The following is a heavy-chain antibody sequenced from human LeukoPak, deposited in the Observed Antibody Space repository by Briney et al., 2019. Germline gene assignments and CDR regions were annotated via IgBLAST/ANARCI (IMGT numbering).Heavy chain of an antibody. V-gene: IGHV3-30*02. J-gene: IGHJ4*02. CDR3: AKDTLYGDRLTAAYFDY. Sequence: SGGSLRLSCAASGFTFSSYGMHWVRQAPGKGLEWVAFIRYDGSNKYYADSVKGRFTISRDNSKNTLYLQMNSLRAEDTAVYYCAKDTLYGDRLTAAYFDYWGQGTLVTVSS. CDR1: GFTFSSYG. CDR2: IRYDGSNK. D-gene: IGHD4-17*01.